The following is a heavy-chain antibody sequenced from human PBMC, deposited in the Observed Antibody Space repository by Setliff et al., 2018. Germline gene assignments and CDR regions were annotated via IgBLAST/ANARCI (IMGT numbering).Heavy chain of an antibody. D-gene: IGHD6-6*01. J-gene: IGHJ6*03. CDR2: IINSGST. CDR3: VRRVDSSSSGYYHYYMDV. CDR1: GGSFRGYY. V-gene: IGHV4-34*12. Sequence: ASETLSLTCAVYGGSFRGYYWSWIRQPPGKRLEWIGEIINSGSTNYNPSLKSRVTMSVDTSKNQFSLKLSSGTAADTAVYYCVRRVDSSSSGYYHYYMDVWGKGTTVTVSS.